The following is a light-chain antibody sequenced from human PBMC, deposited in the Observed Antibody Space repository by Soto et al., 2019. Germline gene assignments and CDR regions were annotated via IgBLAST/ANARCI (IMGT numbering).Light chain of an antibody. CDR2: DAS. J-gene: IGKJ1*01. CDR3: QHYNNWPPWT. Sequence: EIVMTQSPATLSVSPGERASLSCRASQSVSSDLAWYQQKPGQAPRLLIYDASTRATGIPARFSGCGSGTEFTLTISSLQSEDFAVYYCQHYNNWPPWTFGQGTKV. CDR1: QSVSSD. V-gene: IGKV3-15*01.